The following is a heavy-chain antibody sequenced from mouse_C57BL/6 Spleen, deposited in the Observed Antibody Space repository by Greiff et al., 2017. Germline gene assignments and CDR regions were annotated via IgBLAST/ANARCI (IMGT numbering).Heavy chain of an antibody. V-gene: IGHV5-6*01. CDR1: GFTFSSYG. CDR2: ISSGGSYT. D-gene: IGHD2-5*01. CDR3: ARRNYSIDY. Sequence: EVQGVESGGDLVKPGGSQKLSCAASGFTFSSYGMSWVRQTPDKRLEWVATISSGGSYTYYPDSVKGRFTISRDNAKNTLYLQMSSLKSEDTAMYYCARRNYSIDYWGQGTTLTVSS. J-gene: IGHJ2*01.